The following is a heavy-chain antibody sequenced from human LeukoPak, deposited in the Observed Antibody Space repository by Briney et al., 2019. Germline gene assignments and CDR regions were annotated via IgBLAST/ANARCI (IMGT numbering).Heavy chain of an antibody. Sequence: GASVKVSCKASGYTFTGYYMHWVRQATGQGLEWMGWMNPNSGNTGYAQKFQGRVTMTRNTSISTAYMELSSLRSEDTAVYYCARDGEYYYDSSGSPSSDYWGQGTLVTVSS. J-gene: IGHJ4*02. V-gene: IGHV1-8*02. D-gene: IGHD3-22*01. CDR2: MNPNSGNT. CDR3: ARDGEYYYDSSGSPSSDY. CDR1: GYTFTGYY.